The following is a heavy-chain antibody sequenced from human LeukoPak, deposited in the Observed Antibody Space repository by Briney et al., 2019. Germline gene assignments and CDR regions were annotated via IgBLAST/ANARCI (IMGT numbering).Heavy chain of an antibody. CDR1: GFIFSNYA. CDR3: AKGSAAGRPYYFDY. D-gene: IGHD6-25*01. Sequence: GGSLRLSCAASGFIFSNYAMSWVRQAPGKGLERVSAIDSTGAYTWYADSVKGRFTISKDSSKTILYLRMNSLRAEDAAVYFCAKGSAAGRPYYFDYWGQGTLVTASS. CDR2: IDSTGAYT. J-gene: IGHJ4*02. V-gene: IGHV3-23*01.